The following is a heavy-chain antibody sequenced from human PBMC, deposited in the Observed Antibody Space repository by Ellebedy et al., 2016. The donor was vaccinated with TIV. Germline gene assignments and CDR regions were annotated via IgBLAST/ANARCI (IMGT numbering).Heavy chain of an antibody. CDR1: GFSLSDYD. D-gene: IGHD1-26*01. J-gene: IGHJ4*02. CDR3: ASGIGPGSHFDY. CDR2: ISSSSSTI. Sequence: GESLKISCAASGFSLSDYDMSWIRQAPGKGLEWVAHISSSSSTINYADSVKGRFTISRDNAKNSLSLQMSSLRAEDTAVYYCASGIGPGSHFDYWGQGTLVTVSS. V-gene: IGHV3-11*01.